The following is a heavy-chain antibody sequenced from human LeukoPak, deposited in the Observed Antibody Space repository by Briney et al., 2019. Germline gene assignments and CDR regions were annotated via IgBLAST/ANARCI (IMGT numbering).Heavy chain of an antibody. CDR2: VSGSGGVT. CDR1: ALTFRRYA. CDR3: AKNGGDTYGTGHFDY. D-gene: IGHD3-10*01. Sequence: GLLRLSLAPPALTFRRYAMSWVRQALRKRLEWVSAVSGSGGVTYYADSVRGHFTISRDNSKNTLYLQMNSLRADDTAVYYCAKNGGDTYGTGHFDYWGQGTLVTVSS. V-gene: IGHV3-23*01. J-gene: IGHJ4*02.